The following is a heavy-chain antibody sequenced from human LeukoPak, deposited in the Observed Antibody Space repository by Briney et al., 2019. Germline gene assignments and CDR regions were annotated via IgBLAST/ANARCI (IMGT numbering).Heavy chain of an antibody. D-gene: IGHD3-16*01. V-gene: IGHV3-30*18. Sequence: GGSLRLSCAASGFTFSSYGMHWVRQAPGKGLEWVAVISYDGSNKYYADSVKGRFTISRDNSKNTLYLQMNSLRAEDTAVYYYAKAPGGLAIDAFDIWGQGTMVTVSS. CDR1: GFTFSSYG. CDR3: AKAPGGLAIDAFDI. CDR2: ISYDGSNK. J-gene: IGHJ3*02.